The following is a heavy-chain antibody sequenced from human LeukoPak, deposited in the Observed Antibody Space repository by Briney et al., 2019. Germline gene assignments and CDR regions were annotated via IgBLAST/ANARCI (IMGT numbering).Heavy chain of an antibody. J-gene: IGHJ4*02. D-gene: IGHD3-3*01. CDR1: GGTFSSYA. CDR2: IIPIFGTG. V-gene: IGHV1-69*05. CDR3: ASQPSNYDFWSGYFCDC. Sequence: ASVKVSCKASGGTFSSYAISWVRQAPGQGLEWMGGIIPIFGTGNYAQKFQGRVTIATDESTSTDYMELSSLRSEDTAVYYCASQPSNYDFWSGYFCDCWGQGTLVTVSS.